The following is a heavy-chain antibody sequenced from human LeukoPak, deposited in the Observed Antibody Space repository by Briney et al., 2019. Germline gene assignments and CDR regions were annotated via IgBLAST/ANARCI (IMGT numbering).Heavy chain of an antibody. V-gene: IGHV3-48*01. J-gene: IGHJ6*03. CDR3: ARGHVAARIYYYYYMDV. CDR2: ISSSSSTI. CDR1: GFTFSSYS. D-gene: IGHD6-6*01. Sequence: GGSLRLSCAASGFTFSSYSMNWVRQAPGKGLEWVSYISSSSSTIYYADSVKGRFTISRDNAKNSLYLQMNSLRAEDTAVYYCARGHVAARIYYYYYMDVWGKGTTVTVSS.